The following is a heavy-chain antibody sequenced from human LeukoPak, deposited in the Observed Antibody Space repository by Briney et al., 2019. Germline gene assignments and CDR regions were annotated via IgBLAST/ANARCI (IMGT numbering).Heavy chain of an antibody. D-gene: IGHD6-19*01. CDR1: GGPISSSNW. CDR2: IYHSGST. V-gene: IGHV4-4*02. CDR3: ARVQHSSGWYRLDP. Sequence: SETLSLTCAVSGGPISSSNWWSWVRQPPGKGLEWIGEIYHSGSTNYNPSLKCRVTISVDKSKNQFSLKLSSVTAADTAVYYCARVQHSSGWYRLDPWGQGTLVTVSS. J-gene: IGHJ5*02.